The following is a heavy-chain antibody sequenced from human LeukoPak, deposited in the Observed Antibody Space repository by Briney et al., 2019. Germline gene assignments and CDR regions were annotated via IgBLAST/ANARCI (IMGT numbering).Heavy chain of an antibody. J-gene: IGHJ4*02. V-gene: IGHV3-30*02. Sequence: PGGSLRLSCAASGFTFSSYGMHWVRQAPGKGLEWVAFIRYDGNNKYYADSVKGRFTISRDNSKNTLYLQMNSLRAEDTAVYYCAKDFIPVGAIFYFDDWGQGTLVTVSS. D-gene: IGHD1-26*01. CDR2: IRYDGNNK. CDR1: GFTFSSYG. CDR3: AKDFIPVGAIFYFDD.